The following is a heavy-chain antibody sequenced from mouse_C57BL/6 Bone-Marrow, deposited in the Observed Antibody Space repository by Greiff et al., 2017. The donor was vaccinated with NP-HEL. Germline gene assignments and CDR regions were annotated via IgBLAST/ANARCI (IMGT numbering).Heavy chain of an antibody. D-gene: IGHD1-1*01. V-gene: IGHV1-20*01. CDR2: INPYNGDT. J-gene: IGHJ2*01. CDR1: GYSFTGYF. Sequence: EVQLQQSGPELVKPGDSVKISCKASGYSFTGYFMNWVMQSHGKSLEWIGRINPYNGDTFYNQKFKGKATLTVDKSSSTAHMELRSLTSEDSAVYYCARAYVYGSSYYFDYWGQGTTLTVSS. CDR3: ARAYVYGSSYYFDY.